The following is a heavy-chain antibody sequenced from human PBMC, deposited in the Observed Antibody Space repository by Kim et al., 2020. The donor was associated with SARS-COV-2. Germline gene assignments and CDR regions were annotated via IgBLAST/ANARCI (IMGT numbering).Heavy chain of an antibody. V-gene: IGHV3-53*01. CDR1: GFTVTSAY. CDR3: ASRGTYYYGSGTYLGV. D-gene: IGHD3-10*01. Sequence: GGSLRLSCAASGFTVTSAYMTWVRQAPGKGLEWVSVVWTAGSTSYADSVKGRFTTSRDNSKNTLYLHMSSLRAEDTAVYYCASRGTYYYGSGTYLGVWGQGPTFTVSS. J-gene: IGHJ6*02. CDR2: VWTAGST.